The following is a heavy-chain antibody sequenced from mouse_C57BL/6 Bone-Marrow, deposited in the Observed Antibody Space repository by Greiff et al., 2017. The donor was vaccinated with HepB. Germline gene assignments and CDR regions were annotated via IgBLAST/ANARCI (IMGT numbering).Heavy chain of an antibody. CDR3: ARDGEDWYFDV. V-gene: IGHV5-4*01. CDR2: ISDGGSYT. CDR1: GFTFSSYA. Sequence: EVHLVESGGGLVKPGGSLKLSCAASGFTFSSYAMSWVRQTPEKRLEWVATISDGGSYTYYPDNVKGRFTISRDNAKNNLYLQMSQLKSEDTAMYYCARDGEDWYFDVWGTGTTVTVSA. J-gene: IGHJ1*03.